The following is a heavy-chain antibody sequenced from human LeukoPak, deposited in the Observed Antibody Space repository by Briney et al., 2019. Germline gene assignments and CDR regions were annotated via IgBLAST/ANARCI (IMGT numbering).Heavy chain of an antibody. V-gene: IGHV3-23*01. Sequence: GGSLRLSCAASKFTFSTFSMSWVRQAPGKGLEWVSSISGSGGYTYYADSVKGRFTISRDNSKNTLYLQMNSLRAEDTAVYYSHAPGIAAAGQNDYWGQGTLVTVSS. CDR1: KFTFSTFS. J-gene: IGHJ4*02. CDR2: ISGSGGYT. D-gene: IGHD6-13*01. CDR3: HAPGIAAAGQNDY.